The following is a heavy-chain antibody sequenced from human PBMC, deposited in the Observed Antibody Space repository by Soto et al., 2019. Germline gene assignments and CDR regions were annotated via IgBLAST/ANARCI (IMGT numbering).Heavy chain of an antibody. V-gene: IGHV3-11*01. CDR1: GFTFNDYY. J-gene: IGHJ6*01. Sequence: QVQVVESGGDLVKPGGSLRLSCAASGFTFNDYYMNWIRQAPGKGLEWVSYISSSGSIIDYADSVKGRFTISRDSARNSLYLQMNSLRVEATAVYYCAREPYSSSRVYGMDVWGQGTTVNVSS. CDR3: AREPYSSSRVYGMDV. D-gene: IGHD6-13*01. CDR2: ISSSGSII.